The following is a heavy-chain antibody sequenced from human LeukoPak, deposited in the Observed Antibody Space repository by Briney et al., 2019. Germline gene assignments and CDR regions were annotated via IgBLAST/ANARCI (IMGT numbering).Heavy chain of an antibody. J-gene: IGHJ4*02. CDR1: GYTFTNSD. CDR3: ARVGPAAIVDY. V-gene: IGHV1-8*01. Sequence: ASVKVSCKASGYTFTNSDINWVRQASGQGLEWMGWTNPISGNTGSAQKFQGRVTLTRNTSISTAYLELSSLRSEDTAVYYCARVGPAAIVDYWGQGTLITVSS. D-gene: IGHD2-2*01. CDR2: TNPISGNT.